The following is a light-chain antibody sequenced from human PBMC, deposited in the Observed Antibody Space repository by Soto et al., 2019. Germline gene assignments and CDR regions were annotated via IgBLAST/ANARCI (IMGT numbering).Light chain of an antibody. CDR3: QVYGSPGT. V-gene: IGKV3-20*01. Sequence: EIVLTQSPATLSLSPGERATLSCRASRSVSNSYLACYQQKPGQARRLIICGASSRATGTAERCGGSGSATDFTLTISGQEQDFAAVYCCQVYGSPGTFGQGTKVDIK. CDR1: RSVSNSY. J-gene: IGKJ1*01. CDR2: GAS.